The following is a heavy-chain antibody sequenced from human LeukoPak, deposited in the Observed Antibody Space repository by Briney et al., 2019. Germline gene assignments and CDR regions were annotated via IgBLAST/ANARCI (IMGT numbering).Heavy chain of an antibody. CDR2: ISSSSSTI. CDR3: ARQRAGFTVTTSDY. J-gene: IGHJ4*02. D-gene: IGHD4-17*01. Sequence: GGSLRLSCAASGFIFTSYSMNWVRQAPGKGLEWVSYISSSSSTIYYADSEKGRFTISRDNAKNSLYLQMNSLRAEDTAVYYCARQRAGFTVTTSDYWGQGTLVTVSS. CDR1: GFIFTSYS. V-gene: IGHV3-48*01.